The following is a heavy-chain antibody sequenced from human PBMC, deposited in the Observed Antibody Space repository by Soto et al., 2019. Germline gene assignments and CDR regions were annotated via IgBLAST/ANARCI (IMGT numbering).Heavy chain of an antibody. CDR3: ARDGFIGNRCYYYFNH. CDR1: SGTIDSGGVS. J-gene: IGHJ4*02. V-gene: IGHV4-31*03. CDR2: LYYSAST. Sequence: SDTLSLTCSVSSGTIDSGGVSWSWIRNHPGKGLERIGYLYYSASTYYTPCLRSRVTILVETSQNHFSRERSSVTAAYTAIYYCARDGFIGNRCYYYFNHWGRGMLVT. D-gene: IGHD2-15*01.